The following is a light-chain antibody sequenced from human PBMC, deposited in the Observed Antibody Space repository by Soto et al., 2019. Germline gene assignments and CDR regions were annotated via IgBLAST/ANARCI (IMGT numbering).Light chain of an antibody. CDR1: QRISIW. CDR3: QQYNDYSWT. Sequence: DIQMTQSPSTLSASVGDRVAISCRASQRISIWLAWYQQKPGKAPKLLIYKASSLESGVPSRFGGSGSGTEFTLTIGSLQPDDFAAYYCQQYNDYSWTFGQGTKVEIK. J-gene: IGKJ1*01. CDR2: KAS. V-gene: IGKV1-5*03.